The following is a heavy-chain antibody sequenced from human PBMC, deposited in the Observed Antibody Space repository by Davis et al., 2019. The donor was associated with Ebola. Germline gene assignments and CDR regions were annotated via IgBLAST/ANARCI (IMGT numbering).Heavy chain of an antibody. J-gene: IGHJ6*02. Sequence: AASVKVSCKASGYTFTSYYMHWVRQAPGQGLEWMGIINPSGGSTSYAQKFQGRVTITRDTSASTAYMELSSLRSEDTAVYYCARVAYCSGGSCPPGPYYYGMDVWGQGTTVTVSS. CDR3: ARVAYCSGGSCPPGPYYYGMDV. CDR2: INPSGGST. V-gene: IGHV1-46*01. CDR1: GYTFTSYY. D-gene: IGHD2-15*01.